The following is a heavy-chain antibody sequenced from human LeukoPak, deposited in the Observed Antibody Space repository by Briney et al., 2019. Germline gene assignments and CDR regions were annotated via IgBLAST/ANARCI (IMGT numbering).Heavy chain of an antibody. J-gene: IGHJ6*03. Sequence: LGASVKVSCKASGYTFTDYYMHWVRQAPGQGLEWMGWINPHSGGTDHAQKFQGRVTITADKSTSTAYMELSSLRSEDTAVYYCARTGNVVYGDYAYYYYYMDVWGKGTTVTVSS. D-gene: IGHD4-17*01. V-gene: IGHV1-2*03. CDR1: GYTFTDYY. CDR2: INPHSGGT. CDR3: ARTGNVVYGDYAYYYYYMDV.